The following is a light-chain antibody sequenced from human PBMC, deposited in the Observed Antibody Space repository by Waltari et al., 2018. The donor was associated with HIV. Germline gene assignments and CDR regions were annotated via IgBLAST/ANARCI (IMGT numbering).Light chain of an antibody. V-gene: IGLV3-19*01. CDR1: TLTDVY. J-gene: IGLJ1*01. Sequence: ELTQDPDVSVALGQTVRIPCQGDTLTDVYPNWYQQKSGQAPVLVVLCENSRPSGIPDRFRASSSGNTAFLTISGAQAEDEADYYCNSRDSHTNHHFFGPGTKVTV. CDR2: CEN. CDR3: NSRDSHTNHHF.